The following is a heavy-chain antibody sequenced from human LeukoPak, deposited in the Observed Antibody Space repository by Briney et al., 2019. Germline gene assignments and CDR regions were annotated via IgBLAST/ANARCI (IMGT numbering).Heavy chain of an antibody. Sequence: PSQTLSLTCTVSGGSISSGGYYWSWIRQPPGKGLEWIGYIHHSGSTYYNPSLKSRVTISVDRSKNQFSLKLSSVTAADTALYYCARVPDSSSYWFDPWGQGTLVTVSS. CDR1: GGSISSGGYY. CDR3: ARVPDSSSYWFDP. CDR2: IHHSGST. J-gene: IGHJ5*02. D-gene: IGHD6-6*01. V-gene: IGHV4-30-2*01.